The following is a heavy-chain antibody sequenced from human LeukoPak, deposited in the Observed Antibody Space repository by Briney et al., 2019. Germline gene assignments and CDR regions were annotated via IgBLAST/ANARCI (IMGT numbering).Heavy chain of an antibody. CDR3: ARARYSGYDY. Sequence: SETLSLTCTVSGGSISTSTYYWAWIRQPPGKGLEWIGSIYYTGTTYYSPSLKSRVTILLDTSKKQFSLKLRSVTAADTAVYYCARARYSGYDYWGQGTLVTVSS. J-gene: IGHJ4*02. CDR1: GGSISTSTYY. D-gene: IGHD5-12*01. CDR2: IYYTGTT. V-gene: IGHV4-39*07.